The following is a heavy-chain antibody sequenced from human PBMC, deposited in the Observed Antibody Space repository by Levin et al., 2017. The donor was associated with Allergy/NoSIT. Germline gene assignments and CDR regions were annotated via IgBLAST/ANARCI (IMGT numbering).Heavy chain of an antibody. V-gene: IGHV1-46*01. J-gene: IGHJ4*02. CDR2: INPTGGST. D-gene: IGHD3-3*01. CDR1: GYSFTSHY. CDR3: ARGSALGINFALDW. Sequence: GGSLRLSCKTSGYSFTSHYIHWVRQAPGQGLEWMGSINPTGGSTVYAPKFQVRVTVTRDKPTTTVYMELGSLRSDDTAVYYCARGSALGINFALDWWGQGTLVYVSS.